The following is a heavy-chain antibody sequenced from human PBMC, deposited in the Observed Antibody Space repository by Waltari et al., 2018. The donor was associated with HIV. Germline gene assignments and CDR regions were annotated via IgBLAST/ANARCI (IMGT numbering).Heavy chain of an antibody. CDR3: AKLALQWQLPEAFDI. CDR1: GFTFSTYD. V-gene: IGHV3-23*01. D-gene: IGHD1-26*01. J-gene: IGHJ3*02. CDR2: ISGSGSSP. Sequence: EVQLLESGGGLVQPGGSLRLSCAASGFTFSTYDMSWVRQAPGKGLEWVSVISGSGSSPYYADSVKGRFTISRDNSKNTLFLQMNSLRADDTAVYYCAKLALQWQLPEAFDIWGQGTMVTVSS.